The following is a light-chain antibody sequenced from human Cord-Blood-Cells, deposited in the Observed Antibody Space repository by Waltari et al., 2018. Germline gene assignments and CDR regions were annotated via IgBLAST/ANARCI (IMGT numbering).Light chain of an antibody. CDR2: YDS. Sequence: SYVLTQPPSVSVAPGKTARSTCGGNKIGSKRVHCYQQKPGQAPVLVIYYDSDRPSGIPERFSGSNSGNTATLTISRVEAGDEADYYCQVWDSSSDHWVFGGGTKLTVL. V-gene: IGLV3-21*04. J-gene: IGLJ3*02. CDR3: QVWDSSSDHWV. CDR1: KIGSKR.